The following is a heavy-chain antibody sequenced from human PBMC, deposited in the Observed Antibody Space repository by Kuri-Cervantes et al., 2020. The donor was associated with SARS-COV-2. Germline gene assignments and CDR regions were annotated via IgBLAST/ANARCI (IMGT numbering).Heavy chain of an antibody. V-gene: IGHV1-8*01. CDR3: ARVFTTPSGTDAFDI. D-gene: IGHD2-15*01. Sequence: ASVKVSCKAPETTFPNYDINWVRQATGQGLEWMGMVKTNSGNTLYAQIFQGRVTMTRDTSTSTAYMELRSLRSDDTAVYYCARVFTTPSGTDAFDIWGQGTMVTVSS. CDR1: ETTFPNYD. J-gene: IGHJ3*02. CDR2: VKTNSGNT.